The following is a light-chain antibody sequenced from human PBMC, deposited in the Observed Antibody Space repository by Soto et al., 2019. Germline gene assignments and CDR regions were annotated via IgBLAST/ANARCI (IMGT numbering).Light chain of an antibody. CDR3: SAHGGTNTYV. CDR1: ASDIGGYTF. J-gene: IGLJ1*01. Sequence: QSALTQPPSASGSPGQSVAISCTGNASDIGGYTFVSWYQQHPGKAPKLLIYDVNKRPSGVPDRFSGSKSGNTASLTVSGLQAEDEAEYYCSAHGGTNTYVFGTGTKLTVL. V-gene: IGLV2-8*01. CDR2: DVN.